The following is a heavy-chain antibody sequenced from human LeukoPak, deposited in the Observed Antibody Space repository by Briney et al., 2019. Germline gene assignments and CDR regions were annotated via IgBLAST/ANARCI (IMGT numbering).Heavy chain of an antibody. J-gene: IGHJ6*04. CDR2: ISSSSSYI. CDR1: GFTFSSYS. D-gene: IGHD2-8*01. CDR3: ATRYCTISACRASSYKSFDV. Sequence: GGSLRLSCAASGFTFSSYSMNWVRQAPGKGLEWVSSISSSSSYIYYADSVKGRFTISRDNAKNSQYLQLTSLRAEDTAVYYCATRYCTISACRASSYKSFDVWGKGTTVTVSS. V-gene: IGHV3-21*01.